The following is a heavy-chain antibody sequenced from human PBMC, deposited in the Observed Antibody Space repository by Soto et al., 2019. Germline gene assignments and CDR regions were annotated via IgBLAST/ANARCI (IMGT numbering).Heavy chain of an antibody. V-gene: IGHV1-18*01. D-gene: IGHD1-26*01. Sequence: ASVKVSLQGSGYTFTSYGLSWVRPAPGQGLEWMGWISADNSNTNYAQKLQGRVTMTTDTSTSTAYMELRSLRSDDTAVYYCAREVVGATKRRFDPWGQGTLVTVSS. CDR2: ISADNSNT. CDR3: AREVVGATKRRFDP. J-gene: IGHJ5*02. CDR1: GYTFTSYG.